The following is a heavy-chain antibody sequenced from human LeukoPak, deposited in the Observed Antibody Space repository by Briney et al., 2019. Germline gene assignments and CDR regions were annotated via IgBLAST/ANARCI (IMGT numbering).Heavy chain of an antibody. CDR1: GFTFSNYW. V-gene: IGHV3-7*05. CDR3: ATARRGSSSTY. Sequence: PGGSLRLSCAASGFTFSNYWMSWVRQAPGKGLEWVANIRQDGSEKNYVDSVRGRFTISRDNAENSVFLQMNSLRAEDTAVYYCATARRGSSSTYWGQGTLVTASS. D-gene: IGHD6-6*01. J-gene: IGHJ4*02. CDR2: IRQDGSEK.